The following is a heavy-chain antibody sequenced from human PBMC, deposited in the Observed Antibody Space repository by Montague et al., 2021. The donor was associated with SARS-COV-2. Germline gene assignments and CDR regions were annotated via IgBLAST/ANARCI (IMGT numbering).Heavy chain of an antibody. CDR2: IYYSGST. CDR1: GGSISNYY. Sequence: ETLSLTCTVSGGSISNYYWSWIRQPPGRGLEWIGYIYYSGSTDHSPSLKSRVTISLDTSKNQFSLKVTSVTAADTAVYYCARGGGYYNYGLDVWGPGTTVTVSS. J-gene: IGHJ6*02. D-gene: IGHD3-22*01. V-gene: IGHV4-59*01. CDR3: ARGGGYYNYGLDV.